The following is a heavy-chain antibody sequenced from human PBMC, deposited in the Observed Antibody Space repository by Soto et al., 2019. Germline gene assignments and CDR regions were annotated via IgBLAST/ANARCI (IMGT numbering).Heavy chain of an antibody. CDR3: ARDYLTGDTREAFDS. CDR1: GFNFGAFS. J-gene: IGHJ4*02. D-gene: IGHD7-27*01. Sequence: EVQLVESGGGLVKPGESLRLSCTASGFNFGAFSLSWVRQAPGKGLEWVSSIDPTSTEIHYADSVEGRFSVYRDSTKNSLYLQMLSLRFEDTGVYYCARDYLTGDTREAFDSWGQGTLVTVSS. CDR2: IDPTSTEI. V-gene: IGHV3-21*01.